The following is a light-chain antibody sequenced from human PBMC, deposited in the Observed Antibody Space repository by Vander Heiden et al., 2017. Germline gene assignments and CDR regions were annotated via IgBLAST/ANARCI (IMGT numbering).Light chain of an antibody. Sequence: QSVPTQPASVSGSPGQSISISSTGTSSDVGGHNYVSWYQQHPGKAPKLIISDVSNRPSGVSDRFSGSKSGNTASLTISGLQPEDEADYYCSSYTSSVTFVFGGGTKLTVL. V-gene: IGLV2-14*03. CDR3: SSYTSSVTFV. CDR2: DVS. CDR1: SSDVGGHNY. J-gene: IGLJ2*01.